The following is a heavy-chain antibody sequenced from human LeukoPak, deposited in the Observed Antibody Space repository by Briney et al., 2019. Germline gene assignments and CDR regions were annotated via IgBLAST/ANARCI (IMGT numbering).Heavy chain of an antibody. CDR1: GGSISSGDYY. J-gene: IGHJ3*02. CDR2: IYYSGST. Sequence: SQTLSLTCTVSGGSISSGDYYWSWIRQPPGKGLEWIGYIYYSGSTYYNPSLKSRVTISVDTSKNQFSLKLSSVTAADTAVYYCARDPLTRSAAAAAFDIWGQGTMVTVSS. D-gene: IGHD6-13*01. CDR3: ARDPLTRSAAAAAFDI. V-gene: IGHV4-30-4*08.